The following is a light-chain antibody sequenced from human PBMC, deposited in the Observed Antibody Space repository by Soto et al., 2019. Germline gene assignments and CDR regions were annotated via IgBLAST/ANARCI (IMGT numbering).Light chain of an antibody. Sequence: QSALTQPASVSGSPGQSITISCTGTSSDVGAYNYVSWYQQHPGKAPTLMIYDVNNRPSGVSNRFSGSKSGNTASLTISGLQAEDAADYYCNSYTNNSTLFVFGTGTKLTVL. J-gene: IGLJ1*01. CDR1: SSDVGAYNY. CDR2: DVN. CDR3: NSYTNNSTLFV. V-gene: IGLV2-14*01.